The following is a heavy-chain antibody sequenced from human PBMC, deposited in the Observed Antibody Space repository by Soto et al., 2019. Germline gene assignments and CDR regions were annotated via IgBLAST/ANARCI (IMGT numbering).Heavy chain of an antibody. Sequence: GXSVKVSFTSSVCAFTCYYMHLVRQAPGQGLEWMGWINHNSGDTNYSQKFQGRVIMTMDTSISTAYMELSGLRSDDTAVYYCARGFYYDSGYWAAFDIWGQGTMVTVSS. J-gene: IGHJ3*02. V-gene: IGHV1-2*02. CDR2: INHNSGDT. CDR3: ARGFYYDSGYWAAFDI. D-gene: IGHD3-22*01. CDR1: VCAFTCYY.